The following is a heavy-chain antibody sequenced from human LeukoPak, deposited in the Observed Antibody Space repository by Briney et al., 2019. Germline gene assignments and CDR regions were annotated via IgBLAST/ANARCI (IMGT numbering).Heavy chain of an antibody. Sequence: ASVKVSCKASGYTFTGYYMHWVRPAPRQGVEWMGWIKPNSGGTNYAQKFQGRVTTTRDTSISTAYMELSRLRSDDTAVYYCARNEKTPQQLATLYYYYYMDVWGKGTTVTVSS. CDR2: IKPNSGGT. CDR3: ARNEKTPQQLATLYYYYYMDV. V-gene: IGHV1-2*02. D-gene: IGHD6-13*01. CDR1: GYTFTGYY. J-gene: IGHJ6*03.